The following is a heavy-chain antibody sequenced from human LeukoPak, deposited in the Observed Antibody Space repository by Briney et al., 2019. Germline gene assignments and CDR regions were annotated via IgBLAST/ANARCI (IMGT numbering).Heavy chain of an antibody. CDR2: IIPIYGTA. CDR3: ATYTGGYNYWWFDI. V-gene: IGHV1-69*01. Sequence: SVKVSCKISGGTFSNYPIVWVRQAPGRGLEWLGGIIPIYGTANYVEKVQGRFSLTAHESTATAYMELTSLTSDDTAMYFRATYTGGYNYWWFDIWGQGTLVTVSS. J-gene: IGHJ5*02. CDR1: GGTFSNYP. D-gene: IGHD5-24*01.